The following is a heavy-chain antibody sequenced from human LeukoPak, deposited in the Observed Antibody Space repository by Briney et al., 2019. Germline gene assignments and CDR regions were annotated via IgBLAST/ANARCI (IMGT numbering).Heavy chain of an antibody. Sequence: GASLKISCKGSGYSFTSYWIGWVRQMPGKGLEWMGIIYPGDSGTRYSPSFQGQVTISADKSISTAYLQWSSLKASDTAMYYCARLRRVYAMESWFDPWGQGTLVTVSS. V-gene: IGHV5-51*01. CDR1: GYSFTSYW. J-gene: IGHJ5*02. CDR3: ARLRRVYAMESWFDP. CDR2: IYPGDSGT. D-gene: IGHD2-8*01.